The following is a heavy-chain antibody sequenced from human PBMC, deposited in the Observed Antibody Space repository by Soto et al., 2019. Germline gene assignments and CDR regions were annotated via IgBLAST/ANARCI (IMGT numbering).Heavy chain of an antibody. D-gene: IGHD5-12*01. V-gene: IGHV3-23*01. Sequence: GGSLRLSCAASGFTFSSYAMSWVRQAPGKGLEWVSAISGSGGSTYYADSVKGRFTISRDNSKNTLYLQMNSLRAEDTAVYFCEKGDNLGPKTGYAFDPWGQGIMVSVTA. CDR3: EKGDNLGPKTGYAFDP. CDR1: GFTFSSYA. J-gene: IGHJ5*02. CDR2: ISGSGGST.